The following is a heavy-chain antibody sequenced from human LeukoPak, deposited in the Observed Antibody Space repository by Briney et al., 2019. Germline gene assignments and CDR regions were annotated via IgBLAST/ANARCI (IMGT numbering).Heavy chain of an antibody. CDR3: ARVPSDYDSSGYYYYYGMDV. Sequence: ASVKVSCKASGYTFTSYGISWVRQAPGQGLEWMGWISAYNGNTNYAQKLQGRVTMTTDTSTSTAYMELRSLRSDDTAVYYCARVPSDYDSSGYYYYYGMDVWGQGTTVTVSS. V-gene: IGHV1-18*01. CDR1: GYTFTSYG. CDR2: ISAYNGNT. J-gene: IGHJ6*02. D-gene: IGHD3-22*01.